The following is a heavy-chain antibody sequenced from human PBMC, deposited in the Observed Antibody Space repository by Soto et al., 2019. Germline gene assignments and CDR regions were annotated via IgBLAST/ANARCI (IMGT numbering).Heavy chain of an antibody. V-gene: IGHV3-33*01. CDR2: IWYDGSNK. J-gene: IGHJ6*02. D-gene: IGHD2-2*01. CDR1: GFTFSSYG. Sequence: PGGSLRLSCAASGFTFSSYGMHWVRQAPGKGLEWVAVIWYDGSNKYYADSVKGRFTISRDNSKNTLYLQMNSLRAEDTAVYYCARVLDQLLLCGMDVWGQGTTVTVSS. CDR3: ARVLDQLLLCGMDV.